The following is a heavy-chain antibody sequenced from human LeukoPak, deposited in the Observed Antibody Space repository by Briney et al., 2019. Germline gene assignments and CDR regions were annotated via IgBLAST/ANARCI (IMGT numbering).Heavy chain of an antibody. CDR1: GGSISSYY. CDR2: IYYSGST. D-gene: IGHD5-12*01. CDR3: ARVYGSGYDFRGAFDI. Sequence: PSETLSLTCSVAGGSISSYYWSWIRQPPGKGLEWIGYIYYSGSTNYNPSLKSRVTISVDTSKNQFSLKLSSVTAADTAVYYCARVYGSGYDFRGAFDIWGQGTMVTVSS. J-gene: IGHJ3*02. V-gene: IGHV4-59*01.